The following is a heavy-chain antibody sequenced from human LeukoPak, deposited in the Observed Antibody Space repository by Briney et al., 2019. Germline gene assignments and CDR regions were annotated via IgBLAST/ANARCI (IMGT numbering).Heavy chain of an antibody. CDR2: ISSSSSYT. V-gene: IGHV3-11*06. CDR3: ARGGYYGSGSYFTD. D-gene: IGHD3-10*01. Sequence: GGSLRLSCAASGFTFSDYYMSWIRQAPGKGLGWVSYISSSSSYTNYADSVKGRFTISRDNAKNSLYLQMNSLRAEDTAVYYCARGGYYGSGSYFTDWGQGTLVTVSS. J-gene: IGHJ4*02. CDR1: GFTFSDYY.